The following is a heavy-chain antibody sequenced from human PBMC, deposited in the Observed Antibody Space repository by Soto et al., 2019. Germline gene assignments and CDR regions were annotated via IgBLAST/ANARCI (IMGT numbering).Heavy chain of an antibody. CDR2: FDPEDGET. CDR1: GYTLTEIS. J-gene: IGHJ4*02. V-gene: IGHV1-24*01. Sequence: GAAGKVCCKVSGYTLTEISIQWVRQAPGRGIEWMGGFDPEDGETIYAQKFQGRVTMTEDTSTDTAYMELSSLRSEDTAVYYCATGPRQWLVLGTNSNAFDYWGQGTLVTVSS. CDR3: ATGPRQWLVLGTNSNAFDY. D-gene: IGHD6-19*01.